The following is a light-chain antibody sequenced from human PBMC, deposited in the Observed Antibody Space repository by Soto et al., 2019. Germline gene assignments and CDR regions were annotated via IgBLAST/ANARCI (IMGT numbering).Light chain of an antibody. V-gene: IGLV2-14*03. J-gene: IGLJ2*01. CDR3: SSYGASSTL. Sequence: SVLTRPASGYGSPGQSSTITCTGSSSDIGLYNHVSWYQQHPGKAPKLLIYDVSYRPSGISDRFSGSKSGNTASLTISGLQPEDEADYYCSSYGASSTLFGGGTKVTVL. CDR1: SSDIGLYNH. CDR2: DVS.